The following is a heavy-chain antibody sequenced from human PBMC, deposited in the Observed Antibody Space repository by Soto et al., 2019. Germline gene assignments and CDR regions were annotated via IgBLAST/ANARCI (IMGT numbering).Heavy chain of an antibody. D-gene: IGHD3-3*01. CDR1: GGTFSSYA. CDR3: ARSITIFGVVIGDYYGMDV. CDR2: IIPIFGTA. Sequence: QVQLVQSGAEVKKPGSSVKVSCKASGGTFSSYAISWVRQAPGQGLEWMGGIIPIFGTANYAQKFQGRVTITADESTSTAYMELRSLRSEDTAVYYCARSITIFGVVIGDYYGMDVWGQGTTVTVSS. J-gene: IGHJ6*02. V-gene: IGHV1-69*01.